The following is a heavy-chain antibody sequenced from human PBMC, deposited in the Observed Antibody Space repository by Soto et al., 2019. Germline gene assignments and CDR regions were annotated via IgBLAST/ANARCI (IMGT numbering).Heavy chain of an antibody. D-gene: IGHD5-18*01. V-gene: IGHV3-66*04. Sequence: GASLRLSWASSGFTGNSNYISWVLQAPGKGLEWVSVIYSGGSTYYADSVKGRFTISRDNSKNTLYLQMNSLRAEDTAVYYCARHGYNYGGGYFDYWGQGT. CDR1: GFTGNSNY. CDR2: IYSGGST. CDR3: ARHGYNYGGGYFDY. J-gene: IGHJ4*02.